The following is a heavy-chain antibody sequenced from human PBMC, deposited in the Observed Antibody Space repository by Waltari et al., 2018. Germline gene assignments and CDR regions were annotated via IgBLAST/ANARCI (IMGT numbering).Heavy chain of an antibody. CDR1: GFSLSTSGIR. J-gene: IGHJ4*02. Sequence: VVSTQTLTLTCTFSGFSLSTSGIRVAWIRQPPGKALEWLARVDWDDDTFYNTSLETRLTISKDTSKNQVVLTMTDMDPVDTATHYCARSSRDYYDSRGYSPFDYWGQGTRVTVSS. CDR2: VDWDDDT. D-gene: IGHD3-22*01. V-gene: IGHV2-70*04. CDR3: ARSSRDYYDSRGYSPFDY.